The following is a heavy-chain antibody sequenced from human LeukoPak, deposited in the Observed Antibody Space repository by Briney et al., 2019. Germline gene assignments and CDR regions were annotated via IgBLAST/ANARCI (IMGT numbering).Heavy chain of an antibody. D-gene: IGHD6-13*01. CDR1: GYTFTSYG. V-gene: IGHV1-18*01. Sequence: AASVTVSCKASGYTFTSYGISWVRQAPGQGLEWMGWISAYNGNTIYVQKLQDRVTMTTDTSTSTAYMELRSLRSDDTAVYYCARGRAAASFSGPNWFDPWGQGTLVTVSS. J-gene: IGHJ5*02. CDR3: ARGRAAASFSGPNWFDP. CDR2: ISAYNGNT.